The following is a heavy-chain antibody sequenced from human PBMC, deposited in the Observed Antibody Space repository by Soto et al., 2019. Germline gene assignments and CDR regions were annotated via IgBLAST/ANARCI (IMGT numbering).Heavy chain of an antibody. CDR3: VRATYFSDSSGYTRCLDY. CDR1: GFTLRDHY. D-gene: IGHD3-22*01. V-gene: IGHV3-72*01. J-gene: IGHJ4*02. Sequence: EVQLVESGGGLVQPGGSLRLSCAGSGFTLRDHYIDWVRQAPGKGLEWVGRSRDKPQGYSTAYAASVKGRFTTSRDESKKSAYLQMNSLKTEDTAVYYCVRATYFSDSSGYTRCLDYWGQGTLVTVSS. CDR2: SRDKPQGYST.